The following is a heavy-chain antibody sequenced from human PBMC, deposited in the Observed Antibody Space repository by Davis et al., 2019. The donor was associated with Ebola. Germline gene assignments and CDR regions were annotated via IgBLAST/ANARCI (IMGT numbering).Heavy chain of an antibody. D-gene: IGHD1-26*01. V-gene: IGHV3-30*18. Sequence: GESLKISCAASGFTFSSYAMHWVRQAPGKGLEWVAVISYDGSNKYYADSVKGRFTISRDNSKNTLYLQMNSLRAEDTAVYYCAKRSGSFDIWGQGTMVTVSS. CDR2: ISYDGSNK. CDR3: AKRSGSFDI. J-gene: IGHJ3*02. CDR1: GFTFSSYA.